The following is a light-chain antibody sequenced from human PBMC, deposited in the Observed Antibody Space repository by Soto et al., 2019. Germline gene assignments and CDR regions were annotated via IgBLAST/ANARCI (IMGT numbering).Light chain of an antibody. CDR3: QHYNSYSEA. J-gene: IGKJ1*01. CDR1: RSVSTS. V-gene: IGKV1-5*01. Sequence: DIQMTQSPSTLSASLGDRVTITCRASRSVSTSLACYQKKPGKAPKLLIYDASSLESGVPSRFSGSGSGTEFTLTISSLQPDDFATYYCQHYNSYSEAFGQGTKVDI. CDR2: DAS.